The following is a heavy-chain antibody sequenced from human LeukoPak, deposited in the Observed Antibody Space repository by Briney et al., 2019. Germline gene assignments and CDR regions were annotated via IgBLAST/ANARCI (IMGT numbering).Heavy chain of an antibody. Sequence: PGGSLRLSCAASNFTFSSYSMNWFRQAPGKGLEWVASITSRSTYIFYADSVKGRFTISRDNAKNSLYLQMNSLRAEDTAVHYCARDLKSNPEYDFWSGEYYYYYYMDVWGKGTTVTVSS. J-gene: IGHJ6*03. CDR3: ARDLKSNPEYDFWSGEYYYYYYMDV. V-gene: IGHV3-21*01. CDR2: ITSRSTYI. D-gene: IGHD3-3*01. CDR1: NFTFSSYS.